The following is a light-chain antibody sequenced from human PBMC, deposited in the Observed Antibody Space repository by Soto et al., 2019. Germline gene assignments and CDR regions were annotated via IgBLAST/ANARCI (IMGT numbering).Light chain of an antibody. CDR3: HQGYTTPPIP. V-gene: IGKV1-39*01. Sequence: DIQMTQSPSSLSAAIGDRFTITCRASQSIKNYLNWYQHKPGAAPKLLIFGASNLESGVPSRFSGSGSGTEFTLSISSLQPEDFATYYCHQGYTTPPIPLCQGTRLEIK. CDR2: GAS. J-gene: IGKJ5*01. CDR1: QSIKNY.